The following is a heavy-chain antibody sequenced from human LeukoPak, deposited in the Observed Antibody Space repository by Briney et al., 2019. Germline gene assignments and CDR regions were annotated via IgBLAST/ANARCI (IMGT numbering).Heavy chain of an antibody. CDR2: IGTAGDT. D-gene: IGHD6-13*01. CDR3: ARGNIAAGGQCHFDY. Sequence: GGSLRLSCAASGFTFSRYDMHWVRQATGEGLEWVSSIGTAGDTYYPDSLKGRFTISRENAKNSLYLQMNSLRAGDTAVYYCARGNIAAGGQCHFDYWGQGTLVTVSS. V-gene: IGHV3-13*01. CDR1: GFTFSRYD. J-gene: IGHJ4*02.